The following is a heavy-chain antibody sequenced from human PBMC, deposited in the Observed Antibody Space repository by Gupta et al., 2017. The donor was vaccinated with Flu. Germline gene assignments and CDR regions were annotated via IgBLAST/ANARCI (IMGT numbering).Heavy chain of an antibody. CDR3: ARVSTSYGRYSSSLLY. V-gene: IGHV1-3*01. CDR1: GYTFTSYA. CDR2: IKAGNGNT. J-gene: IGHJ4*02. D-gene: IGHD6-6*01. Sequence: QVQLVQSGAEVKKPGASVKVSCKASGYTFTSYAMHWVRQAPGQRLEWMGWIKAGNGNTKYSQKCQGRVTITRDTSASTAYMELSSLRSEDTAVYYCARVSTSYGRYSSSLLYWGQGTLVTVSS.